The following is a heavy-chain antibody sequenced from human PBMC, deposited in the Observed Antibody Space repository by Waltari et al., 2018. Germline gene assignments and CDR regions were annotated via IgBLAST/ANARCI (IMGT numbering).Heavy chain of an antibody. V-gene: IGHV4-34*01. CDR3: ARGEWLRPVVTHSYYYYGMDV. D-gene: IGHD5-12*01. J-gene: IGHJ6*02. CDR2: INHSGST. CDR1: GGSFSGYY. Sequence: QVQLQQWGAGLLKPSETLSLTCAVYGGSFSGYYWSWIRQPPGKGLEWIGEINHSGSTNYTPSLKSRVTISVDTSKNQFSLKLSSVTAADTAVYYCARGEWLRPVVTHSYYYYGMDVWGQGTTVTVSS.